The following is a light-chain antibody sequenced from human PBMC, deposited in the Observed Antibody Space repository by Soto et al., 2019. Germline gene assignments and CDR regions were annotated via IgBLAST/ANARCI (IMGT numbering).Light chain of an antibody. CDR1: QSVGSN. Sequence: EIVRTPSPATQSVYPGGVGKVSSTPRQSVGSNLAWYQQKPGQAPRLLIFSASSRATGIPDRFSGSGSGTDFSRTISRLEPEFFVVYLCQQYGDTPASTVGQGTRLEIK. CDR2: SAS. J-gene: IGKJ5*01. CDR3: QQYGDTPAST. V-gene: IGKV3-20*01.